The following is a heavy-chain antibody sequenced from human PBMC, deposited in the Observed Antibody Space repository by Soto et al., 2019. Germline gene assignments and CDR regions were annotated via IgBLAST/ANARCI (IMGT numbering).Heavy chain of an antibody. V-gene: IGHV3-23*01. D-gene: IGHD1-1*01. CDR1: GFTFNSYA. Sequence: EVHLLESGGRLVQPGWSLRLSCAASGFTFNSYAMSWVRQAPGEWLEWVSAVSGNGGTTYYADSVKARFTLSRDNSKTTLYLEMNSLRAEDRAIYYCARQGTSTTGTGWHWVVDNWGKGTLVAVSS. J-gene: IGHJ4*02. CDR3: ARQGTSTTGTGWHWVVDN. CDR2: VSGNGGTT.